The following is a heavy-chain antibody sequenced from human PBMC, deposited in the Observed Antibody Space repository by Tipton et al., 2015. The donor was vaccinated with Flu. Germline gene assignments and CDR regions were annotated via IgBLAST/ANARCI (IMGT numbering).Heavy chain of an antibody. V-gene: IGHV4-4*07. Sequence: TLSLTCTVSGGSISSYYWSWIRQPAGKGLEWIGRIYTSGSTNYNPSLKSRVTMSVDTSKNQFSLKLSSVTAADTAVYYCARGVPAAFLRYYDFWSGYSPLFNWFDPWGQGTLVTVSS. CDR2: IYTSGST. CDR1: GGSISSYY. CDR3: ARGVPAAFLRYYDFWSGYSPLFNWFDP. J-gene: IGHJ5*02. D-gene: IGHD3-3*01.